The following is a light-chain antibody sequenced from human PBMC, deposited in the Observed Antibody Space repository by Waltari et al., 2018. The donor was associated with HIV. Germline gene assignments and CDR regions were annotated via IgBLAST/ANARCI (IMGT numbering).Light chain of an antibody. CDR3: SSYTSSSTLVV. J-gene: IGLJ1*01. CDR1: SSDVGGYPY. Sequence: QSALTQPASGSGSPGQSITISCTGTSSDVGGYPYVSWYQQHPGKAPKLMIYEVSNRPSGVSNRFSGSKSGNTASLTISGLQAEDEANYYCSSYTSSSTLVVFGTGTKVTVL. V-gene: IGLV2-14*01. CDR2: EVS.